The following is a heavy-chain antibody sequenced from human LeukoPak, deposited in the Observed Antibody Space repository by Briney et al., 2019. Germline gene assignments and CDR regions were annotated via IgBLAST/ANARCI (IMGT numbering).Heavy chain of an antibody. Sequence: GGSLRLSCAASGFTFSSYAMSWVRQAPGKGLQWVSAISGNVASHIYYAHSVKGRFTISRDNAKNSLYLQMNSLSDEDTAVYYCARDPTQYLRYGHFDYWGQGTLVTVSS. V-gene: IGHV3-23*01. CDR2: ISGNVASHI. CDR3: ARDPTQYLRYGHFDY. CDR1: GFTFSSYA. D-gene: IGHD5/OR15-5a*01. J-gene: IGHJ4*02.